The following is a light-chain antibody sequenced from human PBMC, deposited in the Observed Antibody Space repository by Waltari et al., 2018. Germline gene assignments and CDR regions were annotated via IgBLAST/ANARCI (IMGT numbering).Light chain of an antibody. CDR1: QGISSY. CDR3: QQLVSYPRT. J-gene: IGKJ2*01. CDR2: AAS. Sequence: MKLTQGPASLSASEGDRERLPCRASQGISSYLAWYQQKPGKAPKLLSYAASTLQSGVPSRFGGSGSGTDFSLTCSSLQPADFATYCCQQLVSYPRTFGQETKLEI. V-gene: IGKV1-9*01.